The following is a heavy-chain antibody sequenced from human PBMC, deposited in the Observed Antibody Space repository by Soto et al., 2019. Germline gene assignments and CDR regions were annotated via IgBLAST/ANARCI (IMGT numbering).Heavy chain of an antibody. J-gene: IGHJ4*02. CDR3: ATRGRGSYYHY. CDR2: ISGSGGST. D-gene: IGHD1-26*01. Sequence: EVQLLESGGGLVQPGGSLRLSCAASGFTFSSYAMNWVRQAPGKGLEWVSVISGSGGSTYYADSVKGRFTISRDNSKNTLYLQMNGLRAGDTAVYYCATRGRGSYYHYWGQGTLVTVSS. CDR1: GFTFSSYA. V-gene: IGHV3-23*01.